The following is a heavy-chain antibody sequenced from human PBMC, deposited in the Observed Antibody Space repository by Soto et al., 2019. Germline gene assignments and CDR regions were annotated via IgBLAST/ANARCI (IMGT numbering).Heavy chain of an antibody. Sequence: GGSLRLSCVASGFSFSSYSMVWVRQAPGKGLEWIAYIFVSSTTIHYADSVKGRFTVSRDNTQNSLFLLMNSLRAEDTALYYCAKGRSYYYYYGVDVWGQGSTVTVSS. CDR2: IFVSSTTI. CDR1: GFSFSSYS. J-gene: IGHJ6*02. CDR3: AKGRSYYYYYGVDV. V-gene: IGHV3-48*04.